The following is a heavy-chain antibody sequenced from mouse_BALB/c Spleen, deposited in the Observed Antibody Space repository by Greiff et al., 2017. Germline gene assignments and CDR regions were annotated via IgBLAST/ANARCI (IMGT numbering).Heavy chain of an antibody. CDR3: APDYYGSSYGGFAY. Sequence: EVQLQQSGAELVKPGASVKLSCTASGFNIKDTYMHWVKQRPEQGLEWIGRIDPANGNTKYDPKFQGKATITADTSSNTAYLQLSSLTSEDTAVYYCAPDYYGSSYGGFAYWGQGTLVTVSA. D-gene: IGHD1-1*01. CDR2: IDPANGNT. V-gene: IGHV14-3*02. CDR1: GFNIKDTY. J-gene: IGHJ3*01.